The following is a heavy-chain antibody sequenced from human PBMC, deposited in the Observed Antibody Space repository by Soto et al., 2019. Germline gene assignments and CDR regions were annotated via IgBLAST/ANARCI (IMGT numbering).Heavy chain of an antibody. V-gene: IGHV1-18*01. CDR3: AREEWFGQTPFDF. CDR2: ISGYDGNT. D-gene: IGHD3-10*01. CDR1: GFTLNDYG. J-gene: IGHJ4*02. Sequence: VASVKVSCKASGFTLNDYGVSWVRQAPGQGLEWLGWISGYDGNTNFEQKYEGRVTMTIDSSTSTAYMELRNLRSDDTAMYYCAREEWFGQTPFDFWGQGTLVTVSS.